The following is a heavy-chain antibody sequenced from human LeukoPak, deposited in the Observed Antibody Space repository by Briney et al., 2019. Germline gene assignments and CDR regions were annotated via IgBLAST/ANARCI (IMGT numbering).Heavy chain of an antibody. Sequence: SETLSLTCTVSGGSISSTSYYWSWIRQPAGKGLEWIGRIYTSGSTNYNPSLKSRVTISVDTSKNQFSLKLSSVTAADTAVYYCARDNDGFADYWGQGTLVTVSS. CDR1: GGSISSTSYY. J-gene: IGHJ4*02. V-gene: IGHV4-61*02. CDR3: ARDNDGFADY. D-gene: IGHD5-24*01. CDR2: IYTSGST.